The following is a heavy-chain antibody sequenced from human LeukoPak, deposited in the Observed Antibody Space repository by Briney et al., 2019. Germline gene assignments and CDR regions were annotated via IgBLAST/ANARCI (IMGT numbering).Heavy chain of an antibody. J-gene: IGHJ6*02. CDR3: AKEFGDLDSSGWHSNYYGMDV. V-gene: IGHV3-23*01. CDR2: ITGSGGST. D-gene: IGHD6-19*01. Sequence: GGSLRLSCAASGFTFSSYAMSWVRQAPGKGLEWVSVITGSGGSTYYADSVRGRFTISRDNSKNTLYLQMNSLRAEDTAVYYCAKEFGDLDSSGWHSNYYGMDVWGQGTTVTVSS. CDR1: GFTFSSYA.